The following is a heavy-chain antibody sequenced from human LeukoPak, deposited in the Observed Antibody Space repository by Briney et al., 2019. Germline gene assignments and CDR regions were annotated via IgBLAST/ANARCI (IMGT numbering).Heavy chain of an antibody. Sequence: GRSLRLSCAASGFTFDDYAMHWVRQAPGKGLEWASGISWNSGSIGYADSVKGRFTISRDNAKNSLYLQMNSLRAEDTALYYCAKDTGLLWFGELSYGFDYWGQGTLVTVSS. D-gene: IGHD3-10*01. CDR3: AKDTGLLWFGELSYGFDY. CDR2: ISWNSGSI. J-gene: IGHJ4*02. V-gene: IGHV3-9*01. CDR1: GFTFDDYA.